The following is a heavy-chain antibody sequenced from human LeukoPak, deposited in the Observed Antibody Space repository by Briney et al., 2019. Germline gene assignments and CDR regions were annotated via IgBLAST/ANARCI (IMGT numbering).Heavy chain of an antibody. V-gene: IGHV4-34*01. D-gene: IGHD3-10*01. CDR1: GGSFGGYY. Sequence: SETLSLTCAVYGGSFGGYYWNWIRQPPGKGLEWMGEINRSGSTNYNPSLKSRVTISVDTSKAQIYLRLSSVTAADTAVYYCVRGRDLWFGDTEGYGMDVWGTGTPVTVSS. CDR3: VRGRDLWFGDTEGYGMDV. J-gene: IGHJ6*04. CDR2: INRSGST.